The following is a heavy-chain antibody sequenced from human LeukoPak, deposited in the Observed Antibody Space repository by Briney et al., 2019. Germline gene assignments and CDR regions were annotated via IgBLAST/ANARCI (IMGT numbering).Heavy chain of an antibody. Sequence: GGSLRLSCAASGFTFSSDWMHWVRQAPGKGLVWVSRINSDGSSTSYADSVKGRFTISRDHAKNTLYLQMNSLRAEETAVYYCARGLVGASGDAFDIWGQGTMVTVSS. CDR2: INSDGSST. V-gene: IGHV3-74*01. CDR3: ARGLVGASGDAFDI. CDR1: GFTFSSDW. D-gene: IGHD1-26*01. J-gene: IGHJ3*02.